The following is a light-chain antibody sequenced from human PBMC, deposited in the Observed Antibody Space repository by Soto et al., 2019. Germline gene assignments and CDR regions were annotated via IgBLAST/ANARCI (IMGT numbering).Light chain of an antibody. V-gene: IGLV2-14*01. Sequence: QSALTQPASVSGSPGQSITISCTGSSSDVGGYDYVSWYQQYPGKAPKLMIYDVSNRPSGVSNRFSGSKSGNTASLTISGLQADYEADYYCSSFTSSTTRVFGTGTKVTVL. CDR1: SSDVGGYDY. J-gene: IGLJ1*01. CDR3: SSFTSSTTRV. CDR2: DVS.